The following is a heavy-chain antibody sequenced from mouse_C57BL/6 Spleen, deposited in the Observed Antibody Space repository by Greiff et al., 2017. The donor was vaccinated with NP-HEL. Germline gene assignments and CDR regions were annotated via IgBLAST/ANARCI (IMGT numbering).Heavy chain of an antibody. Sequence: VQLRQSGAELVRPGASVTLSCKASGYTFTDYEMHWVKQTPVHGLEWIGAIDPETGGTAYNQKFKGKAILTADKSSSTAYMELRSLTSEDSAVYYCTRDYGSSYGGYFDVWGTGTTVTVSS. D-gene: IGHD1-1*01. CDR3: TRDYGSSYGGYFDV. CDR1: GYTFTDYE. J-gene: IGHJ1*03. V-gene: IGHV1-15*01. CDR2: IDPETGGT.